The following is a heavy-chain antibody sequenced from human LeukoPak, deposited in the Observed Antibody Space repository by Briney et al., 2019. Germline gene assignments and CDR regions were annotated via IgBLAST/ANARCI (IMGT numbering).Heavy chain of an antibody. Sequence: PSETLSLTCAVYGGSFSGYYWSWIRQPPGKGLEWIGEINHSGSTNYNPSLKSRVTISVDTSKNQFSLKLSSVTAADTAVYYCARYPLRYCSSTSCYTGFDYWGQGTLVPVSS. J-gene: IGHJ4*02. CDR1: GGSFSGYY. CDR2: INHSGST. CDR3: ARYPLRYCSSTSCYTGFDY. D-gene: IGHD2-2*02. V-gene: IGHV4-34*01.